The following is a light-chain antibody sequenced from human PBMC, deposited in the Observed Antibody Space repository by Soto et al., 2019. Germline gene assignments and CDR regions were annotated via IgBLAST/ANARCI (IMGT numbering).Light chain of an antibody. CDR3: QQRSTGT. CDR1: QTINNF. CDR2: DAS. V-gene: IGKV3-11*01. J-gene: IGKJ4*01. Sequence: EIVLTQSPATLSLSPGERATLSCRASQTINNFLAWYQQKPGQAPRLLIYDASTRAPDIPGRFSGSGSGTDFTLTITSLEPDDFAVYHCQQRSTGTFGGGTKVDIK.